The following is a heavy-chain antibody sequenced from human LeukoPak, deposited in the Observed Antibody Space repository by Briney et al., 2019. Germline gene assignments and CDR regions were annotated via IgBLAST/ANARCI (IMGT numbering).Heavy chain of an antibody. D-gene: IGHD3-22*01. CDR2: ISGSGGST. CDR1: GFTFSSYA. V-gene: IGHV3-23*01. Sequence: PGGSLRLSCAASGFTFSSYAMSWVRQAPGKGLEWVSAISGSGGSTYYADSVKGRFTISRDSSKNTLYLQMNSLRAEDTAVYYCAKTSTYDSKDDYFDSWGQGTLVTVSS. J-gene: IGHJ4*02. CDR3: AKTSTYDSKDDYFDS.